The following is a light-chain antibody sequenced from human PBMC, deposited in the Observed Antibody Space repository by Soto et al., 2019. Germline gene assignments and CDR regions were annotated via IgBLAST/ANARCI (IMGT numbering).Light chain of an antibody. Sequence: QSVLTRPASVSGSPGQSITISCTGTSSDVGTYNYGSWYQQHPGKAPKLMIYEVNNRPSGVSNRFSGSNSGNTASLTISGLQAADDADYYCISYTSSSTYVFGTGTKLTVL. CDR1: SSDVGTYNY. V-gene: IGLV2-14*01. J-gene: IGLJ1*01. CDR3: ISYTSSSTYV. CDR2: EVN.